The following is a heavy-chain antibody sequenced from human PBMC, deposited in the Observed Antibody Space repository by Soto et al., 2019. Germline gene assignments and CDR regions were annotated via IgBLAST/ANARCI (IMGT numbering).Heavy chain of an antibody. CDR2: IYYSGST. V-gene: IGHV4-31*03. CDR3: ARDAHYYDSSGLPAFDY. D-gene: IGHD3-22*01. CDR1: GGSISSGGYY. J-gene: IGHJ4*02. Sequence: PSETLSLTCTVSGGSISSGGYYWSWIRQHPGKGLEWIGYIYYSGSTYYNPSLKSRVTISVDTSKNQFSLKLSSVTAADTAVYYCARDAHYYDSSGLPAFDYWGQGTLVTVS.